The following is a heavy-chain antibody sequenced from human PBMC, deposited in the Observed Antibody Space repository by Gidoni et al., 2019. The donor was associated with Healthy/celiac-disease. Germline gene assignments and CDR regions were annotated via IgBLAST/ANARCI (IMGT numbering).Heavy chain of an antibody. J-gene: IGHJ6*02. CDR2: ISAYNGNT. CDR3: ARGYVPSGHAYYGMDV. CDR1: GSTFTSDG. V-gene: IGHV1-18*04. D-gene: IGHD5-12*01. Sequence: VQLVQSGAEVKTPGASVKVSFTASGSTFTSDGLSWVRQAPGQGLEWMGWISAYNGNTNYAQKLQGRVTMTTDTSTSTAYMELRSLRSDDTAVYYCARGYVPSGHAYYGMDVWGQGTTVTVSS.